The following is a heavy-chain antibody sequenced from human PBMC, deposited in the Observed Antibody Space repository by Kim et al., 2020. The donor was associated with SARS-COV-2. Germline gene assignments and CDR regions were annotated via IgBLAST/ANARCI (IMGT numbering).Heavy chain of an antibody. CDR2: IIPIFGTA. CDR1: GGTFSSYA. J-gene: IGHJ6*02. D-gene: IGHD3-10*01. V-gene: IGHV1-69*13. Sequence: SVKVSCKASGGTFSSYAISWVRQAPGQGLEWMGGIIPIFGTANYAQKFQGRVTITADESTSTAYMELSSLRSEDTAVYYCARGLYYYGSGSYYKGAYYYYGMDVWGQGTTVTVSS. CDR3: ARGLYYYGSGSYYKGAYYYYGMDV.